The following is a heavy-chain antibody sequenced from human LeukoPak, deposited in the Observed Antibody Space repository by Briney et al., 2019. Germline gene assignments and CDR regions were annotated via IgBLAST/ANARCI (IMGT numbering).Heavy chain of an antibody. V-gene: IGHV3-48*03. J-gene: IGHJ4*02. Sequence: PGGSLRLSCAASGFTFSSYEMNWVRQAPGKGLEWVSYISSSGSTIYYADSVKGRFTVSRDNAKNSLYLQMNSLRAEDTAVYYCARVVVRGAYYFDYWGQGTLVTVSS. CDR2: ISSSGSTI. CDR1: GFTFSSYE. D-gene: IGHD3-10*01. CDR3: ARVVVRGAYYFDY.